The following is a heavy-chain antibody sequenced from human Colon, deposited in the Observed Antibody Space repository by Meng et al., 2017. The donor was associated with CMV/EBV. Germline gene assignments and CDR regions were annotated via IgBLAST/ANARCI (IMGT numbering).Heavy chain of an antibody. J-gene: IGHJ4*02. Sequence: SVKVSCKASGGTFKSYSISWVRQAPGQGLEWMGRISPALGIASYAQKFPDRVTITADISTSTAYMELTTLRSDDTAVYYSARDMLWGSSSTYFDSWGQGTLVTVSS. CDR1: GGTFKSYS. CDR2: ISPALGIA. D-gene: IGHD6-6*01. V-gene: IGHV1-69*04. CDR3: ARDMLWGSSSTYFDS.